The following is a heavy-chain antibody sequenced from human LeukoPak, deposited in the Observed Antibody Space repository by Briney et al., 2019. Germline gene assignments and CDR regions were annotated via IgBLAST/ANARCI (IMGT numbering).Heavy chain of an antibody. D-gene: IGHD3-22*01. CDR3: ARVSYYYDSSVLFDY. J-gene: IGHJ4*02. CDR1: GFTFSDYA. V-gene: IGHV4-4*02. CDR2: IYHSGST. Sequence: GSLRLSCAASGFTFSDYAVNWVRQAPGKGLEWIGEIYHSGSTNYNPSLKSRVTISVDKSKNQFSLKLSSVTAADTAVYYCARVSYYYDSSVLFDYWGQGTLVTVSS.